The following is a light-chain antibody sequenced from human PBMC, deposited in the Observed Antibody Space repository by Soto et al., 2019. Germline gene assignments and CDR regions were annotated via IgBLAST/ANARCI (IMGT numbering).Light chain of an antibody. CDR3: QQYDNALWT. V-gene: IGKV3-20*01. J-gene: IGKJ1*01. Sequence: EIVLTQSPGTLSLSPGERASLSCRASQTVSSVHLAWYQHKPGQAPRLLIYGASRRATGVPDRFSGSGSGTDFTLTISILEPEDFAGYDCQQYDNALWTFGQGTKVEVK. CDR1: QTVSSVH. CDR2: GAS.